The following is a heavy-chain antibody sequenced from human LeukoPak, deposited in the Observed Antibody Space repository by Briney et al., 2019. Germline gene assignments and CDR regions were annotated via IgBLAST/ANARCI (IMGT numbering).Heavy chain of an antibody. CDR2: IWYDGSNK. CDR1: GFTFSSYG. CDR3: ARAGLRFLEWLSFFDY. D-gene: IGHD3-3*01. J-gene: IGHJ4*02. Sequence: PGGSLRLSCAASGFTFSSYGMHWVRQAPGKGLEWVAVIWYDGSNKYYADSVKGRFTISRDYSKNTLYLQMNSLRAEDTAVYYCARAGLRFLEWLSFFDYWGQGTLVTVSS. V-gene: IGHV3-33*01.